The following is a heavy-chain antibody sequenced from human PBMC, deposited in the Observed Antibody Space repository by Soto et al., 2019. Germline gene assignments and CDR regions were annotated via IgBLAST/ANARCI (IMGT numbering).Heavy chain of an antibody. J-gene: IGHJ4*02. CDR3: ARETAALNYFDY. D-gene: IGHD2-15*01. Sequence: SLRLSCAASGFTVSSNYMSWVRQAPGKGLEWVSIIQSGGSTYYADSVKGRFSISRDNSKNTLYLQMNSLRAEDTAVYYCARETAALNYFDYWGQGTLVTVSS. CDR2: IQSGGST. V-gene: IGHV3-66*01. CDR1: GFTVSSNY.